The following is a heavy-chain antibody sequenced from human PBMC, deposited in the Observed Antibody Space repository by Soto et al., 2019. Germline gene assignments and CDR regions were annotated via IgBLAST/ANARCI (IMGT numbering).Heavy chain of an antibody. J-gene: IGHJ4*02. CDR2: IYDSESA. V-gene: IGHV4-31*03. Sequence: QVQLQESGPGLVKASQTLSLICNVSGESISSGGYYWSWIRHHPGKGLEWIGYIYDSESAYYNPSLKSRVTISMDTSKNDSPMKLSSVTAADTAVYYCARDSSSSSAADYWGQGTLVTVSS. D-gene: IGHD6-6*01. CDR1: GESISSGGYY. CDR3: ARDSSSSSAADY.